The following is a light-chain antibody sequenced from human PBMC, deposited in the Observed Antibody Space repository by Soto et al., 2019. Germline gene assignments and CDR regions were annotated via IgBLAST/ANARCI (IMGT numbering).Light chain of an antibody. CDR1: QNISNW. Sequence: DIQMTQSPSTLSASVGDRVTITCRASQNISNWLAWYQQRPGRAPNLLIRDASTLESGVPSGFSCSGSVTEFTLTISSLQPDDFATYYCQQYYTLYTFGQGTKLEIK. V-gene: IGKV1-5*01. J-gene: IGKJ2*01. CDR2: DAS. CDR3: QQYYTLYT.